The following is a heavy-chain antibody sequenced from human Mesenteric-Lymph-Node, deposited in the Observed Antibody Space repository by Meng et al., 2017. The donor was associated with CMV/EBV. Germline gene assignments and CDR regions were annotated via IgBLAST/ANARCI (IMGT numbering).Heavy chain of an antibody. V-gene: IGHV4-4*02. CDR1: SISSRNW. D-gene: IGHD3-10*01. CDR2: IYHRGIT. J-gene: IGHJ5*01. CDR3: ARDGRGHFGAGSFSWFDS. Sequence: SISSRNWWSWVRQTPGKGLEWIAEIYHRGITNYNPSLKSRVTISVDISKNQFSLRLTSVTAADTAVYYCARDGRGHFGAGSFSWFDSWGQGTLVTVSS.